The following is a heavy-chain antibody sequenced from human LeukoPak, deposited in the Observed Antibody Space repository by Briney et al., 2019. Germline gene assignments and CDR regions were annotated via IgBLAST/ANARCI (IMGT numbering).Heavy chain of an antibody. CDR1: GYTFTSFA. CDR2: INPGNGNT. V-gene: IGHV1-3*01. CDR3: ARNTVTYGAVIVPPDY. J-gene: IGHJ4*02. Sequence: ASVKVSCKASGYTFTSFAIHWVRQAPGQRPEWMGWINPGNGNTKYSHHLEDRVTISRDTSASTVYMDLRSLRSEDTAVYYCARNTVTYGAVIVPPDYWGQGTLVTVSS. D-gene: IGHD3-16*02.